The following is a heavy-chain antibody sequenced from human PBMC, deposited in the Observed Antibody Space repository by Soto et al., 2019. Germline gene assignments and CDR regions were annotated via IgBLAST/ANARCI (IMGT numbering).Heavy chain of an antibody. D-gene: IGHD5-18*01. V-gene: IGHV4-30-4*01. CDR3: ARDHTAVYYYYGMDV. J-gene: IGHJ6*02. CDR1: GGSISSGDYY. Sequence: QVQLQESGPGLVKPSQTLSLTCTVSGGSISSGDYYWSWIRQPPGKGLEWIGYIDYSGSTYYNPSLKSRVTISVDTSKNQFSLKLSSVTAADTAVYYCARDHTAVYYYYGMDVWGQGTTVTVSS. CDR2: IDYSGST.